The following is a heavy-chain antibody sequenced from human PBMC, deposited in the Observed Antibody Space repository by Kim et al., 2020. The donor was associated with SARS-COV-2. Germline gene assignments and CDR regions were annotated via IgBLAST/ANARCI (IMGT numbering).Heavy chain of an antibody. D-gene: IGHD3-3*01. J-gene: IGHJ5*02. CDR1: GGSISSSSYY. Sequence: SETLSLTCTVSGGSISSSSYYWGWIRQPPGKGLEWIGSLYYSGSTYYNPSLKSRVTISVDTSKNQFSLNLSSVTAADTAVYYCARHSLRFLEWANWFDPWGQGTLVTVSS. V-gene: IGHV4-39*01. CDR2: LYYSGST. CDR3: ARHSLRFLEWANWFDP.